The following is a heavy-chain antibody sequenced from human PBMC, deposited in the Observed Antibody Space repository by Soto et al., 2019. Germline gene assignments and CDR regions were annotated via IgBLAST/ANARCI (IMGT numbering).Heavy chain of an antibody. V-gene: IGHV4-30-2*01. CDR2: MYHIGTT. CDR1: GGSLSSGGYS. Sequence: SETLSLTCAVSGGSLSSGGYSWTWIRQPPGAGLEWIGHMYHIGTTYYNPSLKSRVTMSLHTSKNQVSLNLTSVTAADTAVYYCARQPPATAAFDIWGQGTMVTVSS. J-gene: IGHJ3*02. CDR3: ARQPPATAAFDI. D-gene: IGHD5-12*01.